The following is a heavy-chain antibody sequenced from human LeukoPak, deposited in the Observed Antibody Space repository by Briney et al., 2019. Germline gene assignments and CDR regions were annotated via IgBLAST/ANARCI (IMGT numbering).Heavy chain of an antibody. CDR2: IYYSGST. CDR3: ARGRPSIVVVRGNWFDP. CDR1: GGSISSYY. Sequence: SETLSLTCTVSGGSISSYYWSWIRQPPGKGLEWIGYIYYSGSTNHNPSLKSRVTISVDTSKNQFSLKLSSVTAADTAVYYCARGRPSIVVVRGNWFDPWGQGTLVTVSS. D-gene: IGHD2-2*01. V-gene: IGHV4-59*12. J-gene: IGHJ5*02.